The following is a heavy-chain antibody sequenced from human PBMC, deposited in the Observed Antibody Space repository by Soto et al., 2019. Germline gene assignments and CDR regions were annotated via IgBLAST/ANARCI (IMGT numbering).Heavy chain of an antibody. CDR2: SSYSGST. J-gene: IGHJ6*03. D-gene: IGHD4-4*01. Sequence: ASETLSLTCTVSGGSISSSRFYWGWIRQPPGKGLEWIGSSSYSGSTYYNPSLKSRVTISVGTSKNHFSLKLSSVTAADTAVYYCARLELDDYSNYWGYYMDVWGKGTTVTVSS. V-gene: IGHV4-39*02. CDR1: GGSISSSRFY. CDR3: ARLELDDYSNYWGYYMDV.